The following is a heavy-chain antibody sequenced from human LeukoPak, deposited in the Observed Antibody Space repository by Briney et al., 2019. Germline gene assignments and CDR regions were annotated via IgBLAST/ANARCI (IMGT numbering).Heavy chain of an antibody. CDR1: GFTLSDYG. CDR3: AKDSAGLDYYFDY. D-gene: IGHD1-14*01. Sequence: GGSLRLSCAASGFTLSDYGMHWLRQAPGKGLEWVAVISYDGSRKYHADSVKGRFTISRDNSKNTLYLQMNSLRAEDTALYYCAKDSAGLDYYFDYWGQGTLVTVSS. V-gene: IGHV3-30*18. CDR2: ISYDGSRK. J-gene: IGHJ4*02.